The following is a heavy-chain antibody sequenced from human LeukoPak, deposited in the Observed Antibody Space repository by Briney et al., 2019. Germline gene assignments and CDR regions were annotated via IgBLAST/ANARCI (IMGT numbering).Heavy chain of an antibody. J-gene: IGHJ4*02. Sequence: PSETLSLTCAVSGVSISSSEWWIWVRQPPGQGLEWIGEIHRAGRTRYNPSLKSRVTISMDYSKNQFSLKLSSVTAADTAVYYCARHRYSSSWCAYWGQGILVTVSS. D-gene: IGHD6-13*01. V-gene: IGHV4-4*02. CDR2: IHRAGRT. CDR3: ARHRYSSSWCAY. CDR1: GVSISSSEW.